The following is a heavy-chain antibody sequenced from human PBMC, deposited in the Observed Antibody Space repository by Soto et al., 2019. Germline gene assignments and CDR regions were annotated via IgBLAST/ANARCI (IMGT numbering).Heavy chain of an antibody. CDR2: IYNGGIP. CDR1: GGSVSSQY. D-gene: IGHD4-17*01. V-gene: IGHV4-4*07. Sequence: SETLSLTCTVSGGSVSSQYWSWIRQPAGKGLEWIGRIYNGGIPLIHPSLESRVALSLDTSLSAAYLQWSSLKASDTAIYYCARLPTTVLIAFWGQGTLVTVSS. CDR3: ARLPTTVLIAF. J-gene: IGHJ1*01.